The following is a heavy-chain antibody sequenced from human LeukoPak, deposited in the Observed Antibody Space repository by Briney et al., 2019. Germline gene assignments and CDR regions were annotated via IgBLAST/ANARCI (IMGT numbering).Heavy chain of an antibody. D-gene: IGHD3-22*01. CDR1: GFTFSSYA. Sequence: GGSLRLSCAASGFTFSSYAMSWVRQAPGKGLDWVSAISGSGGSTYYADSVKGRFTISRDNSKNTLYLQMNSLRAEDTAVYYCAKGPYYYDSSGYYYQRNWFDPWGQGTLVTVSS. V-gene: IGHV3-23*01. CDR3: AKGPYYYDSSGYYYQRNWFDP. CDR2: ISGSGGST. J-gene: IGHJ5*02.